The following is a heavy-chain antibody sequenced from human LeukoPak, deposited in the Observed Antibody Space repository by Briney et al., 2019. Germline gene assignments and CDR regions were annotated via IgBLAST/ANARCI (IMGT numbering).Heavy chain of an antibody. CDR2: TYYRSKWYN. V-gene: IGHV6-1*01. D-gene: IGHD5-18*01. J-gene: IGHJ6*02. CDR3: ARAREYSYGYDNYYYGMDV. CDR1: GDSVSINSAA. Sequence: SPTLSLTSAISGDSVSINSAAWNWVRQSPSRGLEWLGRTYYRSKWYNDYAVSVKSRITINPDTSKNQFSLQLNSVTPEDTAVYYCARAREYSYGYDNYYYGMDVWGQGTTVTVSS.